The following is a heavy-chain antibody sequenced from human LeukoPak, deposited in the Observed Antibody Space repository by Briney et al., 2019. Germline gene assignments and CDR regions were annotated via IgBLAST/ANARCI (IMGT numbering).Heavy chain of an antibody. CDR1: GGSFSGYY. CDR2: INHSGST. V-gene: IGHV4-34*01. CDR3: ARAQQLTFYYYYYSMDV. Sequence: PSETLSLTCAVYGGSFSGYYWSWIRQPPGKGLEWIGEINHSGSTNYNPSLKSRVTISVDTSKNQFSLKLSSVTAADTAVYYCARAQQLTFYYYYYSMDVWGQGTTVTVSS. J-gene: IGHJ6*02. D-gene: IGHD6-13*01.